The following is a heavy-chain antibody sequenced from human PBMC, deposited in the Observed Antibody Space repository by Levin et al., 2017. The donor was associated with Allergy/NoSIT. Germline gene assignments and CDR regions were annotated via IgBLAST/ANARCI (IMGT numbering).Heavy chain of an antibody. CDR3: ARDYKYSSSSGFGY. J-gene: IGHJ4*02. V-gene: IGHV1-18*01. CDR1: GYMFSSHG. Sequence: GESLKISCKASGYMFSSHGINWVRQAPGQGLEWMGWISPYNGNTNYAQKFQGRVTMTAEKSPNTVYMDLRSLRSDETAIYYCARDYKYSSSSGFGYWGQGTLVTVSS. D-gene: IGHD6-6*01. CDR2: ISPYNGNT.